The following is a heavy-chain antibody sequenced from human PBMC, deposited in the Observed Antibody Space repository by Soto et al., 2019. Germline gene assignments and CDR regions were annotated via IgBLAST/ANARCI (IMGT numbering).Heavy chain of an antibody. Sequence: ASVKVSCKASGYTFTGYYMHWVRQAPGQGLEWMGWINPNSGGTNYAQKFQGWVTMTRDTSISTAYMELSRLRSDDTAVYYCARATKAVAGTFHYYYYGMDVWGQGTTVTVSS. J-gene: IGHJ6*02. CDR1: GYTFTGYY. V-gene: IGHV1-2*04. CDR2: INPNSGGT. CDR3: ARATKAVAGTFHYYYYGMDV. D-gene: IGHD6-19*01.